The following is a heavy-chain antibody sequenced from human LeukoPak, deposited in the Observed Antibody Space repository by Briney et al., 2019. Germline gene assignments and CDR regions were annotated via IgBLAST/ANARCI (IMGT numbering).Heavy chain of an antibody. Sequence: PSETLSLTCAVYGGSFSDYYWSWIRQPPGKGLEWIGEINHSGSTNYNPSLESRVTISVDTSKNQFSLKLSSVTAADTAAFYCAGWSGYSMAFDIWGQGTMVTVS. CDR3: AGWSGYSMAFDI. J-gene: IGHJ3*02. V-gene: IGHV4-34*01. CDR1: GGSFSDYY. D-gene: IGHD3-3*01. CDR2: INHSGST.